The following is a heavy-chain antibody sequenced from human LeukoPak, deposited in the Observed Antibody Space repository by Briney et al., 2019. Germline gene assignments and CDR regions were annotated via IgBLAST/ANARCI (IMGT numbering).Heavy chain of an antibody. CDR3: ARSGIWFGELLYFFAY. CDR1: GDSISSSSYY. CDR2: IYYSGRT. V-gene: IGHV4-39*07. Sequence: SETLSLTCSVSGDSISSSSYYWGWIRQPPGKGLEWVGSIYYSGRTYYNPALNSRVTISVDTSTNHFSLKLSSVTAADTAVYYCARSGIWFGELLYFFAYWGQGTLVTVSS. J-gene: IGHJ4*02. D-gene: IGHD3-10*01.